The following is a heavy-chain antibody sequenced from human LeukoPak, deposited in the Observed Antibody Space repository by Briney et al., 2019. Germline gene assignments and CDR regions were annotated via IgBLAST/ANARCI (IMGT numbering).Heavy chain of an antibody. J-gene: IGHJ4*02. Sequence: GGSLRLSCVASGFXFTSYVITWVRQAPEKGLEWVSAVTSGGSTFYADSVKGRFTISRDNSKNTLYLQMNSLRAEDTAVYYCANYLRQLPFDYWGQGTLVTVSS. CDR1: GFXFTSYV. V-gene: IGHV3-23*01. D-gene: IGHD2-2*01. CDR3: ANYLRQLPFDY. CDR2: VTSGGST.